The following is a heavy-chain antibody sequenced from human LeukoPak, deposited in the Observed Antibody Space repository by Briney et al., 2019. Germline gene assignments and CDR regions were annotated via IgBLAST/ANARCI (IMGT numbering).Heavy chain of an antibody. V-gene: IGHV4-59*01. Sequence: PSETLSLTCTVTGASISSYYWSWIRQTPGKGLDWIGYIYYSGTTNYNPSFQRRVTISVDVSKNQFSLKMRSVTAADTAVYYCAREGYASGWNDYWGQGILVTVSS. CDR2: IYYSGTT. D-gene: IGHD6-19*01. J-gene: IGHJ4*02. CDR3: AREGYASGWNDY. CDR1: GASISSYY.